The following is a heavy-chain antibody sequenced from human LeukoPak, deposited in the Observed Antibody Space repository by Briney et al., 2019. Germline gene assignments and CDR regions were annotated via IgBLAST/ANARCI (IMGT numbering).Heavy chain of an antibody. CDR1: GFTFSSYW. CDR2: IKQDGSEK. CDR3: AREGDDYVWGSYRSLDY. D-gene: IGHD3-16*02. V-gene: IGHV3-7*01. J-gene: IGHJ4*02. Sequence: GGSLRLSCAASGFTFSSYWMSWVRQAPGKGLEWVANIKQDGSEKYYVDSVKGRFTISRDNAKNSLYLQMNSLRAEDTAVYYCAREGDDYVWGSYRSLDYWGQGTLVTVSS.